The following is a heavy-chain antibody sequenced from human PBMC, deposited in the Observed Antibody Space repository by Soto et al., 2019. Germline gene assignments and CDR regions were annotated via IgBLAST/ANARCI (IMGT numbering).Heavy chain of an antibody. CDR1: GYIFTNYA. CDR2: ISGYNGDTNT. Sequence: QVQLVQSAAEVRKPGASVKVSCKASGYIFTNYAISWVRQAPGQGPEWMGWISGYNGDTNTHYSPKFQGRVTMTTDMSTTPAYMELTSLRSDAPAVYYCARDNDGLTGSFFDNSGQGTFVTVCS. CDR3: ARDNDGLTGSFFDN. V-gene: IGHV1-18*01. D-gene: IGHD3-9*01. J-gene: IGHJ4*02.